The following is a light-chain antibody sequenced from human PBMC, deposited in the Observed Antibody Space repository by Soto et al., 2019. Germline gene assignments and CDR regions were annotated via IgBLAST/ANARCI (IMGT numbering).Light chain of an antibody. CDR3: QQYDDLPIT. CDR1: HDITNY. CDR2: DVS. V-gene: IGKV1-33*01. J-gene: IGKJ5*01. Sequence: DIHITHCPSSLSVSVGDRVTITCQASHDITNYLNWYQQKPGKAPKLLIYDVSKLESGVPSRFSGSGSGTDFTFTISSLQAEDIATYFCQQYDDLPITFGQGTRLEIK.